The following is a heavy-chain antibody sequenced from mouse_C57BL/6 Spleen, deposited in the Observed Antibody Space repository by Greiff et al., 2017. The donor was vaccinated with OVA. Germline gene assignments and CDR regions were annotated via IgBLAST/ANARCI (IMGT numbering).Heavy chain of an antibody. CDR3: ARRELGYFEG. J-gene: IGHJ2*01. CDR2: ISGGGGNT. Sequence: EVQVVESGGGLVKPGGSLKLSCAASGFTFSSYTMSWVRQTPEKRLEWVATISGGGGNTYYPDSVKGRFTISRDNAKNTLYLQMSSLGAEATALYYCARRELGYFEGWGKGTTLTVSS. D-gene: IGHD4-1*01. CDR1: GFTFSSYT. V-gene: IGHV5-9*01.